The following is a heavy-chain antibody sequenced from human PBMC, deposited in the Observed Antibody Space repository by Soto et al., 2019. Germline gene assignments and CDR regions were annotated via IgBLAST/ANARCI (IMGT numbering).Heavy chain of an antibody. V-gene: IGHV4-59*01. CDR1: GDSTSSYY. D-gene: IGHD3-16*02. CDR2: IYNSGTT. CDR3: ARDGGAYDYIWGSYRGGNWFDP. J-gene: IGHJ5*02. Sequence: QVQLQESGPGLVKPSETLSLTCTVSGDSTSSYYWNWIRQSPGKGLEWIGYIYNSGTTNYNPSLKIRVTMSMDTSKNQFSLSLTSVTAADTAVYYCARDGGAYDYIWGSYRGGNWFDPWGQGTLVTVSS.